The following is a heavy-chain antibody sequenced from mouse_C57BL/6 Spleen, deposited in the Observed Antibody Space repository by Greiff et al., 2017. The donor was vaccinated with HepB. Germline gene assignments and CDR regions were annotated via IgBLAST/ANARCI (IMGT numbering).Heavy chain of an antibody. Sequence: QVHVKQSGAELVRPGASVTLSCKASGYTFTDYEMHWVKQTPVHGLEWIGAIDPETGGTAYNQKFKGKAILTADKSSSTAYMELRSLTSEDSAVYYCTRSRVTWDYFDYWGQGTTLTVSS. CDR2: IDPETGGT. D-gene: IGHD2-1*01. CDR1: GYTFTDYE. J-gene: IGHJ2*01. V-gene: IGHV1-15*01. CDR3: TRSRVTWDYFDY.